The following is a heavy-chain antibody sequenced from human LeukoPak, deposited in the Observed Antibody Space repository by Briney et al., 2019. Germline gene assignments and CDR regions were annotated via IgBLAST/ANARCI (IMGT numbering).Heavy chain of an antibody. D-gene: IGHD2-15*01. J-gene: IGHJ3*02. CDR1: GGSIRSSSYY. CDR2: IYYSGST. CDR3: ARDRYCSGGSSCRDAFDI. Sequence: PSETLSLTCTVSGGSIRSSSYYWGWIRQPPGKGLEWIGYIYYSGSTNYNPSLKSRVTISVDTSKNQFSLKLSSVTAVDTAVYYCARDRYCSGGSSCRDAFDIWGQGTMVTVSS. V-gene: IGHV4-61*01.